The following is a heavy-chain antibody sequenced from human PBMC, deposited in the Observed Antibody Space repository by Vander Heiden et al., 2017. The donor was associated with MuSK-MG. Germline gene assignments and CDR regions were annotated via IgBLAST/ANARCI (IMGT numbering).Heavy chain of an antibody. J-gene: IGHJ3*02. V-gene: IGHV5-51*01. D-gene: IGHD3-16*02. CDR3: ARPWYDYIWWSYRYPDAYDI. CDR2: SKPGDSDT. Sequence: EVQLVQSGAEVKKPGESLKIPCKGSGYSFTSYWIGWVRQIPGKGLGWMGISKPGDSDTRYSPSFQGHVTISADKSISTAYLQWSSLKASHTPMYHCARPWYDYIWWSYRYPDAYDIWG. CDR1: GYSFTSYW.